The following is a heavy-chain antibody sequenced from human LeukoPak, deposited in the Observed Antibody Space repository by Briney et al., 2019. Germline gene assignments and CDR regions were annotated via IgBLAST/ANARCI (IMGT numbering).Heavy chain of an antibody. V-gene: IGHV4-30-2*01. D-gene: IGHD3-9*01. CDR3: AREGGLTGSRDWFDP. CDR2: IYHSGST. CDR1: GGSISSGGYY. Sequence: PSETLSLTCTVSGGSISSGGYYWSWIRQPPGKGLEWIGYIYHSGSTYYNPSLKSRVTISVDKSKNQFSLKLSSVTAADTAVYYCAREGGLTGSRDWFDPWGQGTLVTVSS. J-gene: IGHJ5*02.